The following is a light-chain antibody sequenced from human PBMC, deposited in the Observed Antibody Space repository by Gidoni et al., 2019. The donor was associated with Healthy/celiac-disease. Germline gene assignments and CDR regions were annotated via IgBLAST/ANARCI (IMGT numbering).Light chain of an antibody. J-gene: IGKJ4*01. Sequence: DIQMPQSPSSLSASVGDRVTITCQASQDISNYLNWYQQQPGKAPKLLIYDASNLETGVPSRFSGSGSGTDFTFTISSLQPEDIATYYCQQYDNLPLTFGGGTKVEIK. CDR3: QQYDNLPLT. CDR1: QDISNY. V-gene: IGKV1-33*01. CDR2: DAS.